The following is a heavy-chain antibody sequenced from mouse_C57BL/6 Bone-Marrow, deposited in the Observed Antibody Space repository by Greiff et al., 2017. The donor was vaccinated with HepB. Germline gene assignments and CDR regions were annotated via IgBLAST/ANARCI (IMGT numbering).Heavy chain of an antibody. J-gene: IGHJ4*01. CDR1: GFTFSSYG. Sequence: EVQLVESGGDLVKPGGSLKLSCAASGFTFSSYGMSWVRQTPDKRLEWVATISSGGSYTYYPDSVKGRFTISRDNAKNTLYLQMSSLKSEDTAMYCCARRDGYPYYYAMDYWGQGTSVTVSS. CDR2: ISSGGSYT. V-gene: IGHV5-6*01. CDR3: ARRDGYPYYYAMDY. D-gene: IGHD2-3*01.